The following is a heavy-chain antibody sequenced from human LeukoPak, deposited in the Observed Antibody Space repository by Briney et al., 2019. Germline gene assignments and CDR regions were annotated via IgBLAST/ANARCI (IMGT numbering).Heavy chain of an antibody. CDR3: ARDSTYYYDSGSSGPHYFDN. D-gene: IGHD3-10*01. V-gene: IGHV3-30*01. J-gene: IGHJ4*02. Sequence: GGSLRLSCAASGITLSSYAMHWVRQAPGKGLEWVSLISSGGTDEYHADSVKGRFTISRDNSKNTLYLQLNSLRGEDTAVYYCARDSTYYYDSGSSGPHYFDNWGQGTLVTVSS. CDR2: ISSGGTDE. CDR1: GITLSSYA.